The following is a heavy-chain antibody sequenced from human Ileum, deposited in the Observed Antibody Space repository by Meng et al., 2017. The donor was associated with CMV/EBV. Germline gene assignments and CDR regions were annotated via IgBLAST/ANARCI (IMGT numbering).Heavy chain of an antibody. J-gene: IGHJ5*02. V-gene: IGHV3-66*01. Sequence: LAQLERRRVLPGGSLRLSCAASGFTVSGNSMNWVRQAPGKGLEWVSLMYSSGSTKYADSVKGRFTISRDNSKNTLYLQMNSLRVEDTAVYYCAGDGGFSDPWGQGTLVTVFS. CDR2: MYSSGST. D-gene: IGHD3-16*01. CDR1: GFTVSGNS. CDR3: AGDGGFSDP.